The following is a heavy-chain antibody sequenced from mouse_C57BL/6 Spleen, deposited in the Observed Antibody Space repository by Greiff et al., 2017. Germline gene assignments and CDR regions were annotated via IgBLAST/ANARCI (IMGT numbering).Heavy chain of an antibody. J-gene: IGHJ4*01. CDR1: GFTFSSYA. Sequence: VQLQQSGGGLVKPGGSLKLSCAASGFTFSSYAMSWVRQTPEKRLEWVATISDGGSYTYYPDNVKGRFTISRDNAKNNLYLQMSHLKSEDTAMYYCARSPKMDYWGQGTSVTVSS. V-gene: IGHV5-4*01. CDR2: ISDGGSYT. D-gene: IGHD3-3*01. CDR3: ARSPKMDY.